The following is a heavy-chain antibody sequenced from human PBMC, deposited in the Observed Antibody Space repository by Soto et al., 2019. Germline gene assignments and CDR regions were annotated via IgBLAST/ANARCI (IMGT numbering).Heavy chain of an antibody. V-gene: IGHV3-72*01. CDR1: GFTFSDHY. CDR2: IRNKANGYTT. Sequence: GGSLRLSCAASGFTFSDHYMDWVRQAPGEGLEWVGRIRNKANGYTTEYVASVKGRFTVSRDDSKNSLYLQMIGLRAEDTAVYYCAKKGSPSGDHKNWYFDLWGRGALVTVSS. J-gene: IGHJ2*01. CDR3: AKKGSPSGDHKNWYFDL. D-gene: IGHD1-26*01.